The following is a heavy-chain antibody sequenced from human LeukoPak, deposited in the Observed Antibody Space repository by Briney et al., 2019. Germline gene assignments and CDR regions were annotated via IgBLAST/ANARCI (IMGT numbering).Heavy chain of an antibody. Sequence: PGRSLRLSCAASGFTFSSYGMHWVRQAPGKGLEWVAVISYDGSNKYYADSVKGRFTISRDNSKNTLYLQMNRLRAEDTAVYYCASRWYGDYWGQGTLVTVSS. V-gene: IGHV3-30*03. D-gene: IGHD4-23*01. J-gene: IGHJ4*02. CDR2: ISYDGSNK. CDR1: GFTFSSYG. CDR3: ASRWYGDY.